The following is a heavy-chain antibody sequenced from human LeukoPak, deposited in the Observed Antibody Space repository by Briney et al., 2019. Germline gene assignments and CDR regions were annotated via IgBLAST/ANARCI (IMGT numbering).Heavy chain of an antibody. J-gene: IGHJ4*02. V-gene: IGHV4-4*07. CDR3: AIRGYSSSSRRYYFDY. CDR1: GGSISSYY. CDR2: IYTSGST. D-gene: IGHD6-6*01. Sequence: PSETLSLTCTVSGGSISSYYWGWIRQPAGKGLEWIGRIYTSGSTNYNPSLKSRVTMSVDTSKNQFSLKLSSVTAADTAVYYCAIRGYSSSSRRYYFDYWGQGTLVTVSS.